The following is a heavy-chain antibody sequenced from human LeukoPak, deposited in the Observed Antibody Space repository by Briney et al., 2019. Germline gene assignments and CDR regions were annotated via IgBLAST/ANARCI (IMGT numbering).Heavy chain of an antibody. CDR3: ARKAVAGNLFDY. CDR2: INPNSGGT. CDR1: GYTFTVYY. J-gene: IGHJ4*02. D-gene: IGHD6-19*01. V-gene: IGHV1-2*02. Sequence: ASVTVSCTPSGYTFTVYYMHWVRQAPGQGLEWMGWINPNSGGTNYAQKFQGRVTMTRDTSISTAYMELSRLRSDDTAVYYCARKAVAGNLFDYWGQGTLVTVSS.